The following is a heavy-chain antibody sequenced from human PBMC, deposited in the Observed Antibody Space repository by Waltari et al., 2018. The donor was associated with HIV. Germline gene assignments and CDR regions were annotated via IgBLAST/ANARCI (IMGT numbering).Heavy chain of an antibody. Sequence: QVQLVESGGGVVQPGRSLRLSCAASGFRFSAYALHWVRQPPGKGLQWVALITYDGINEYYAASVKGRFSISRDNSNNTLFLQMNSLRAEDTAVYYCARAESSGWQYYYGMDVWGQGTTVTVSS. V-gene: IGHV3-30*01. CDR2: ITYDGINE. CDR3: ARAESSGWQYYYGMDV. J-gene: IGHJ6*02. CDR1: GFRFSAYA. D-gene: IGHD6-19*01.